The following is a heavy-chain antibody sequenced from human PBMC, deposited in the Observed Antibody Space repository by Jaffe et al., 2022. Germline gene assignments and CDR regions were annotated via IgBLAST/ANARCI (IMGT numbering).Heavy chain of an antibody. V-gene: IGHV3-74*01. CDR3: ARVRVGMTDAFDI. Sequence: EVQLVESGGGLVQPGGSLRLSCAASGFTFNTYWMHWVRQVPGKGLVWVSRLNSDGSTTTYADSVKGRFTISRDNVKNTLYLQMNSLRAEDTAVYYCARVRVGMTDAFDIWGQGTMVTVSS. J-gene: IGHJ3*02. D-gene: IGHD2-2*01. CDR1: GFTFNTYW. CDR2: LNSDGSTT.